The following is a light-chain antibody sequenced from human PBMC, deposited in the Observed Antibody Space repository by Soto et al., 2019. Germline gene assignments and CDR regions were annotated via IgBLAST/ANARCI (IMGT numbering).Light chain of an antibody. CDR1: QTIRPS. V-gene: IGKV3-11*01. J-gene: IGKJ2*01. CDR3: QQRADGPMYT. CDR2: AAS. Sequence: EIVLTQSPATLSLSPGESATLSCRASQTIRPSIVWYQQKPGQPPRLLFYAASQRAAGIPARFSGSGSGTDFTLTISSLEPEDFAVYYWQQRADGPMYTFGQGTKVELK.